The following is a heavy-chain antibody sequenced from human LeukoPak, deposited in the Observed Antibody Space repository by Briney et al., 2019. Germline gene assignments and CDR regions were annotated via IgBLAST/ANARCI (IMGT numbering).Heavy chain of an antibody. CDR2: MNPNRGNT. J-gene: IGHJ5*02. CDR1: GYTFTSYD. D-gene: IGHD3-9*01. Sequence: ASVKVSCKASGYTFTSYDINWVRQAPGQGLEWMGWMNPNRGNTGYAQKFQGRVTMTRNTSISTAYMELSSLRSEGTAVYYCARGLRRYFGWFDPWGQGTLVTVSS. V-gene: IGHV1-8*01. CDR3: ARGLRRYFGWFDP.